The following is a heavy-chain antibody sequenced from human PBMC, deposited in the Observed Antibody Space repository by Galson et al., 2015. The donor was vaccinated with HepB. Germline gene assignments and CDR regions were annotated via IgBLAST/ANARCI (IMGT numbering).Heavy chain of an antibody. CDR3: ARGGDSSGWYALEKYGMDV. CDR1: GYTFTGYY. V-gene: IGHV1-2*04. CDR2: INPNSGGT. D-gene: IGHD6-19*01. Sequence: SVKVSCKASGYTFTGYYMHWVRQAPGQGLEWMGWINPNSGGTNYAQKFQGWVTMTRDTSISTAYMELSRLRSDDTAVYYCARGGDSSGWYALEKYGMDVWGQGTTVTVSS. J-gene: IGHJ6*02.